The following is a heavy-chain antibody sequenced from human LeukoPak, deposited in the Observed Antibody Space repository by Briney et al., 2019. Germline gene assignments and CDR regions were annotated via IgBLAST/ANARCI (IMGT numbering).Heavy chain of an antibody. CDR1: GFTFSNYA. CDR3: AKLVTHFDY. V-gene: IGHV3-23*01. D-gene: IGHD4-23*01. J-gene: IGHJ4*02. Sequence: PGGSLRLSCAASGFTFSNYAMNWVRQAPGKGLEWVSSISGSGGSTYYADSVKGRFTISRDNSKNTVYLQMNSLRAEDTAVYYCAKLVTHFDYWGQGTLVTVSS. CDR2: ISGSGGST.